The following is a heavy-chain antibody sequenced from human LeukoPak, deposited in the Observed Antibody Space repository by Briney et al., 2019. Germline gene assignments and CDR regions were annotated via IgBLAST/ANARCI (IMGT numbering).Heavy chain of an antibody. Sequence: ASVKVSCKASGGTFSSYAISWVRQAPGQGLEWMGRIIPIFGIAKYAQKLQGRVTITADKSTSTAYMELSSLRSEDTAVYYCALRYCSGGSCYSGAWFDPWGQGTLVTVSS. V-gene: IGHV1-69*04. CDR1: GGTFSSYA. CDR3: ALRYCSGGSCYSGAWFDP. CDR2: IIPIFGIA. J-gene: IGHJ5*02. D-gene: IGHD2-15*01.